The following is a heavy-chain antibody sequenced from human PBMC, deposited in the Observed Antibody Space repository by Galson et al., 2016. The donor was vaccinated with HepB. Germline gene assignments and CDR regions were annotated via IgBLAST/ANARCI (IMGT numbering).Heavy chain of an antibody. CDR1: GVSISTDYW. Sequence: SETLSLTCSVSGVSISTDYWWSWVRQSPGEGFEWIGEVYQTGTAHYKPSFTRRATISVDTSKNQISLSLASVTAAATAIYYCTQGTLGNTAGMAFDYWGQGTLVSVSS. D-gene: IGHD5-24*01. CDR3: TQGTLGNTAGMAFDY. V-gene: IGHV4-4*02. J-gene: IGHJ4*02. CDR2: VYQTGTA.